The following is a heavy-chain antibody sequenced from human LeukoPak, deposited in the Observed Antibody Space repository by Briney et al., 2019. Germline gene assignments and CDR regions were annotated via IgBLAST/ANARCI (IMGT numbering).Heavy chain of an antibody. V-gene: IGHV3-66*01. CDR1: GFTVSNSY. CDR2: IYSGGST. D-gene: IGHD1-14*01. J-gene: IGHJ6*02. Sequence: GGSLRLSCAASGFTVSNSYMSWVRQAPGKGLEWVSVIYSGGSTYYADSVKGRFTISRDNSKNTLYLQMNSLRAEDTAVYYCARDEQTTMDVWGQGTTVTASS. CDR3: ARDEQTTMDV.